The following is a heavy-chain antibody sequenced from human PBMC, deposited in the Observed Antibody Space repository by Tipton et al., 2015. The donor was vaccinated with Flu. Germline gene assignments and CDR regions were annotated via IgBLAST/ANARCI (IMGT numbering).Heavy chain of an antibody. V-gene: IGHV3-23*01. CDR2: ISFSSGSI. D-gene: IGHD3-22*01. J-gene: IGHJ4*02. CDR3: GHEGYSAYYDY. Sequence: SLRLSCATSGFTFSSHEMSWARQAPGKGLEWISAISFSSGSIYYADSVRGRFTISRDNSKNTLYLQMDILRAEDTAVNYCGHEGYSAYYDYCGQGTLVTVSS. CDR1: GFTFSSHE.